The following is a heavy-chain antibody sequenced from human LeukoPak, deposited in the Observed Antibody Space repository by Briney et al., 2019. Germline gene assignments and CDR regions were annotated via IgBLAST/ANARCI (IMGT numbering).Heavy chain of an antibody. CDR2: ISSNSSYI. CDR3: ARDNWGYSGSYYFDY. V-gene: IGHV3-21*01. J-gene: IGHJ4*02. D-gene: IGHD1-26*01. Sequence: PGGSLRLSCAASGFTFSSYSMNWVRQAPRKGREWGSSISSNSSYIYYADSVKGRFTISRDTAKNSLYLQMNSLRAEDTAVYYCARDNWGYSGSYYFDYWGQGTLVTVSS. CDR1: GFTFSSYS.